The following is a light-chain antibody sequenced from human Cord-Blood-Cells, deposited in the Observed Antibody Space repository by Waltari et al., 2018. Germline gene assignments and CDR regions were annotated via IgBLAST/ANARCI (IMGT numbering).Light chain of an antibody. V-gene: IGKV2-28*01. CDR1: QSLLHSNGYNY. Sequence: DIVMTQSPLSLPDTPGEPASISCRSSQSLLHSNGYNYLDWYLQKPGQSPQLLIYLGSNRASGVPDRFSGSGSGTDFTLKISRVGAEDVGVYYCMQALQTPLTFGGGTKVEIK. J-gene: IGKJ4*01. CDR2: LGS. CDR3: MQALQTPLT.